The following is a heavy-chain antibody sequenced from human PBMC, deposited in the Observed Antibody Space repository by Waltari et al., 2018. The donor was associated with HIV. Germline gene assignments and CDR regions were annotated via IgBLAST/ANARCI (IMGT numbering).Heavy chain of an antibody. J-gene: IGHJ6*02. CDR1: GGSISSSSYY. V-gene: IGHV4-39*01. D-gene: IGHD5-12*01. CDR2: IYYSGST. CDR3: ARPFHSGYDPGNRGVDYYYYGMDV. Sequence: QLQLQESGPGLVKPSATLSLTCTVSGGSISSSSYYWGWIRQPPGKGLALIGSIYYSGSTYYNPSLKCRVTISVDTSKNQFSLKLSSVTAADTAVYYCARPFHSGYDPGNRGVDYYYYGMDVWGQGTTVTVSS.